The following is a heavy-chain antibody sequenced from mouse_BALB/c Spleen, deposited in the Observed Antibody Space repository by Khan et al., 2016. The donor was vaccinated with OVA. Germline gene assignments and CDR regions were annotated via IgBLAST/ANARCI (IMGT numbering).Heavy chain of an antibody. D-gene: IGHD2-4*01. V-gene: IGHV1S56*01. J-gene: IGHJ3*01. Sequence: QVQLQQSGPELVKPGALVKISCKASGYTFINYDINWVKQRPGQGLEWIGWIYPGDGSTKYNEKFKGKASLTADTSSSTVYMQLSSLTSGNSAVYFCARSRDYDATGFAYWGQGTLVTVSA. CDR2: IYPGDGST. CDR1: GYTFINYD. CDR3: ARSRDYDATGFAY.